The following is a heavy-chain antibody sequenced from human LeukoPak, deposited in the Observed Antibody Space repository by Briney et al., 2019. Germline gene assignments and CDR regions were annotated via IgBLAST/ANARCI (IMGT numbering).Heavy chain of an antibody. CDR3: ARGDGHCSSTSCYRGYFDY. V-gene: IGHV1-69*05. D-gene: IGHD2-2*01. CDR1: GGTFSSYA. J-gene: IGHJ4*02. Sequence: ASVKVSCKASGGTFSSYAISWVRQAPRQGLEWMGGIIPIFGTANYAQKFQGRVTITTDESTSTAYMELSSLRSEDTGVYYCARGDGHCSSTSCYRGYFDYWGQGTLVTVSS. CDR2: IIPIFGTA.